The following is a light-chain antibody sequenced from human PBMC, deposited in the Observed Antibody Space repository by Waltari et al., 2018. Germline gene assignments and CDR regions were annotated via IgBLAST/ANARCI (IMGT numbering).Light chain of an antibody. J-gene: IGLJ1*01. CDR1: RSNLGSNF. CDR2: RNN. CDR3: ASWDDSHYV. Sequence: QSVLTQPPSAPATPGPRAPISCSGRRSNLGSNFLYWYQQPPGTAPKLLIYRNNERPSRVPDRFSASKYGTSASLVISGLRSEDEAVYYCASWDDSHYVFGPGTTVTVL. V-gene: IGLV1-47*01.